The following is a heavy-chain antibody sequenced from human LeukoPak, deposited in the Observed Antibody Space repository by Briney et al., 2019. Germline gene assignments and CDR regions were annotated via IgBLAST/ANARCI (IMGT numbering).Heavy chain of an antibody. CDR3: ARETYSSSGVFQH. CDR1: GGSISSGGYY. Sequence: SETLSLTCTVSGGSISSGGYYWSWIRQPPGKGLEWIGYIYHSGSTYYNPSLKSRVTISVDRSKNQFSLNLNSVTAADTAVYYCARETYSSSGVFQHWGQGTLVTVSS. CDR2: IYHSGST. J-gene: IGHJ1*01. D-gene: IGHD6-13*01. V-gene: IGHV4-30-2*01.